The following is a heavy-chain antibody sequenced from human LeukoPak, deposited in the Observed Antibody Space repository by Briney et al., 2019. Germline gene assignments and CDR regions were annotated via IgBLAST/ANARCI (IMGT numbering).Heavy chain of an antibody. V-gene: IGHV3-30*18. D-gene: IGHD6-13*01. CDR2: ISYDGSNK. CDR1: GFTFSSYG. Sequence: QPGRSLRLSCAASGFTFSSYGMHWVRQAPGKGLEWVAVISYDGSNKYYADSVKGRFTISRDNSKNTLYLQMNSLRAEDTAVYYCAKDMIAAAGTQDYWGQGTLVTVSS. J-gene: IGHJ4*02. CDR3: AKDMIAAAGTQDY.